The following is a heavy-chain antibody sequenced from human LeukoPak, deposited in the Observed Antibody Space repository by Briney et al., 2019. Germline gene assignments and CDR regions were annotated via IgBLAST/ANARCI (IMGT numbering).Heavy chain of an antibody. CDR1: GFTFSSYS. V-gene: IGHV3-21*01. D-gene: IGHD6-19*01. CDR2: ISSSSSYI. Sequence: GGSLRLSCAASGFTFSSYSMNWVRQAPGKGLEWVSSISSSSSYIYYADSVKGRFTISRDNAKNSLYLQMNSLRAEDTAVYYCARDHSSGLPVYWGQGTLVTVSS. J-gene: IGHJ4*02. CDR3: ARDHSSGLPVY.